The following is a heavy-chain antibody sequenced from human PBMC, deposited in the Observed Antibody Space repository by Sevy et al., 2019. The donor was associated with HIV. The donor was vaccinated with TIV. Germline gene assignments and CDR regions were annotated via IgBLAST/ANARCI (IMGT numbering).Heavy chain of an antibody. Sequence: SETLSLTCTVSGGSISSYYWSWIRQPPGKGLEWIGNIYYSGSTNYNPSFKSRVTISVDTSKNQFSLKLSSLTAADTAVYYCARRGTMGYYYYGMDVWGQGTTVTVSS. CDR1: GGSISSYY. CDR2: IYYSGST. D-gene: IGHD3-10*01. V-gene: IGHV4-59*01. J-gene: IGHJ6*02. CDR3: ARRGTMGYYYYGMDV.